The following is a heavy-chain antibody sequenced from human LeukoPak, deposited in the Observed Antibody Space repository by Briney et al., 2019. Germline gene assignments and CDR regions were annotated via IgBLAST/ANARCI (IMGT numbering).Heavy chain of an antibody. CDR1: GFTFSSYW. V-gene: IGHV3-74*01. Sequence: PGGSLRLSCAASGFTFSSYWMHWVRQAPGKGLVWVSRINSDGSSTSYADSVKGRFTISRDNAKNTLYLQMNSLRAEDTAVYYCARARPRDYYDSSGYNYWGQGTPVTVSS. CDR2: INSDGSST. CDR3: ARARPRDYYDSSGYNY. J-gene: IGHJ4*02. D-gene: IGHD3-22*01.